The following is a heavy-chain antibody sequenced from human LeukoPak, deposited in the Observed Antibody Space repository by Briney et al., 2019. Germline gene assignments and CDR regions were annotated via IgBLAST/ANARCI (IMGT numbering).Heavy chain of an antibody. J-gene: IGHJ6*02. CDR3: ARDAGTIFGVVIIRDYYYYGMDV. CDR2: ISSSSSYI. CDR1: GFTFATYA. Sequence: GGSLRLSCAASGFTFATYAMSWVRQAPGKGLEWVSSISSSSSYIYYADSVKGRFTISRDNAKNSLYLQMNSLRAEDTAVYYCARDAGTIFGVVIIRDYYYYGMDVWGQGTTVTVSS. D-gene: IGHD3-3*01. V-gene: IGHV3-21*01.